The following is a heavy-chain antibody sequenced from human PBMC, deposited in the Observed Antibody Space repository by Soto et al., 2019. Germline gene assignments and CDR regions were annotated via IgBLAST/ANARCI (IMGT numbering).Heavy chain of an antibody. Sequence: SVKISCKASGGTFSSYAISWVRQAPGQGLEWMGGIIPIFGTANYAQKFQGRVTITADESTSTAYMELSSLRSEDTAVYYCARAENYGGQAYGMDVWGQGTTVTSP. CDR3: ARAENYGGQAYGMDV. CDR1: GGTFSSYA. V-gene: IGHV1-69*13. J-gene: IGHJ6*01. CDR2: IIPIFGTA. D-gene: IGHD1-7*01.